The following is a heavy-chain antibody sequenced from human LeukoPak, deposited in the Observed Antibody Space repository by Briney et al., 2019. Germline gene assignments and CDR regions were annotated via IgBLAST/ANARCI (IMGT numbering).Heavy chain of an antibody. V-gene: IGHV1-69*02. J-gene: IGHJ4*02. Sequence: SVKVSCKASGGTFSSYTISWVRQAPGQGPEWMGRIIPILGIANYAQKFQGRVTITADKSTSTAYMELSSLRSEDTAVYYCARGRDDFWSGYDYWGQGTLVTVSS. CDR1: GGTFSSYT. CDR2: IIPILGIA. CDR3: ARGRDDFWSGYDY. D-gene: IGHD3-3*01.